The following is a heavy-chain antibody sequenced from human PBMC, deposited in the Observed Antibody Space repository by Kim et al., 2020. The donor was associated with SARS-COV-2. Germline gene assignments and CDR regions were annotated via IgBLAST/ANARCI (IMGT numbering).Heavy chain of an antibody. CDR1: GGGSISSYY. CDR3: ARESDGGNGFFSGHEPSSAKSLFDY. D-gene: IGHD2-21*01. Sequence: SETLSLTCTVSGGGSISSYYWSWVRQPPGKGLEWIGYIYQSGSTDSNPSLKSRVTISVDRSKNQFSLKLTSVTAADTAVYYCARESDGGNGFFSGHEPSSAKSLFDYWGQGIMVTVSS. V-gene: IGHV4-59*01. CDR2: IYQSGST. J-gene: IGHJ4*02.